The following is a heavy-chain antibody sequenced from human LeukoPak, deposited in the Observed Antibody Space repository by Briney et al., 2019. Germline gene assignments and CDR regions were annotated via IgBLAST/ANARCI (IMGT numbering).Heavy chain of an antibody. D-gene: IGHD3-10*01. Sequence: SETLSLTCTVSGGSISSGSYYWGWIRQPPGKGLEWIGRIYYSGSTYYNPSLKSRVTISVDTSKNQFSLKLSSVTAADTAVYYCARRITMVRGVIKGAFDIWGQGTMVTVSS. J-gene: IGHJ3*02. CDR2: IYYSGST. V-gene: IGHV4-39*01. CDR1: GGSISSGSYY. CDR3: ARRITMVRGVIKGAFDI.